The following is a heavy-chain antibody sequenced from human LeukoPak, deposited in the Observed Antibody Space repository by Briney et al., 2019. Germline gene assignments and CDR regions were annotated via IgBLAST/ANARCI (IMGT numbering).Heavy chain of an antibody. J-gene: IGHJ6*04. D-gene: IGHD4-17*01. Sequence: HPGRSLRLSCIGSGFTFSSYGLHWVRQAPGKGLEWVAVISHDGSNRYYADSVKGRFTISRDNSKSTLYLQMNSLRDENTAVFYCARDQYDDYGYYYYGMDVWGTGTKVTVSS. CDR1: GFTFSSYG. V-gene: IGHV3-30*03. CDR3: ARDQYDDYGYYYYGMDV. CDR2: ISHDGSNR.